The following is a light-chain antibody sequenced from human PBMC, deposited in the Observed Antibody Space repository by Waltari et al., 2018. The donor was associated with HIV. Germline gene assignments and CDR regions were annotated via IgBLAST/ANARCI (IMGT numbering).Light chain of an antibody. CDR1: QSVNSN. J-gene: IGKJ4*01. Sequence: EIVMTQSPATLSVSPGERATLSRRASQSVNSNLAWYQQKPGQAPRLLIYDASTRATGIPARFSGGGFGAAFTLTISSLQSEDSAVYYCQQYNTWPPENTFGGGTKVEIK. CDR3: QQYNTWPPENT. CDR2: DAS. V-gene: IGKV3-15*01.